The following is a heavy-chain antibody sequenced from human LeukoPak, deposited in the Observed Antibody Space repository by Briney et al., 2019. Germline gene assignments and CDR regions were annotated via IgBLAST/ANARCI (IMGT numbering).Heavy chain of an antibody. J-gene: IGHJ4*02. CDR3: AMGQLVLDY. Sequence: SETLSLTCIVSGGSISSYYWSWIRQPPGKELEWIGYIYYSGSTNYNPSLKSRVTISVDTSKNQFSLKLSSVTAADTAVYYCAMGQLVLDYWGQGTLVTVSS. D-gene: IGHD6-6*01. CDR1: GGSISSYY. V-gene: IGHV4-59*01. CDR2: IYYSGST.